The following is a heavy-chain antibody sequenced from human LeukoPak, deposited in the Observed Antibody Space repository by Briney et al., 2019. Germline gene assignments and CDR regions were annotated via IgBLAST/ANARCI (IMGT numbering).Heavy chain of an antibody. CDR1: GGSISSGSYY. D-gene: IGHD5-12*01. V-gene: IGHV4-61*02. CDR3: ATAVGYGDRTWGRGEFDY. Sequence: PSETLSLTCTVSGGSISSGSYYWSWIRQPAGKGLEWIGRIYTSGSTNYNPSLKSRVTMSVDTSKNQFSLKLSSVTAADTAVYYCATAVGYGDRTWGRGEFDYWGQGTLVTVSS. CDR2: IYTSGST. J-gene: IGHJ4*02.